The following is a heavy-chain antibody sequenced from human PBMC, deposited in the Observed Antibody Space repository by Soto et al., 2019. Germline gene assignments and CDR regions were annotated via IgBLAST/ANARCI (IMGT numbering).Heavy chain of an antibody. Sequence: EVQLLESGGGLVQPGGSLRLSCTASGFTFSDHAMTWVRQAPGKGLEWLSGISGGGSGAYYADSVKGRFTVSRANFNNTLFLQMDSLRVEDTAVYYCAIDLWWYTHWGQGTLVTVSS. CDR3: AIDLWWYTH. D-gene: IGHD2-15*01. V-gene: IGHV3-23*01. J-gene: IGHJ4*02. CDR2: ISGGGSGA. CDR1: GFTFSDHA.